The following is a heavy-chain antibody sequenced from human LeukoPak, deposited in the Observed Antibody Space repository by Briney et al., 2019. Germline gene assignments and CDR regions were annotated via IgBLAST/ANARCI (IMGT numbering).Heavy chain of an antibody. CDR3: AGGWWYDY. V-gene: IGHV3-74*01. Sequence: GGSLRLSCAASEFTFSSYWMHWVRQAPGKGLVWVSCINRDESSTSYADSVKGRFTISRDNAKNTLYLQMNSLRAEDTAVYYCAGGWWYDYWGQGTLVTVSS. D-gene: IGHD2-15*01. J-gene: IGHJ4*02. CDR1: EFTFSSYW. CDR2: INRDESST.